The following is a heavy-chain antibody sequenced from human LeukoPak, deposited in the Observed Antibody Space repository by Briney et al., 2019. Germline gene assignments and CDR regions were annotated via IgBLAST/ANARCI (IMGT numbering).Heavy chain of an antibody. D-gene: IGHD2/OR15-2a*01. CDR1: GCSISSYY. Sequence: PSETLSLTCTVSGCSISSYYWSWIRQPPGKGLEWIGRIYTSGSTNYNPSLKSGVTISVDTSKNQFSLKLSSVTAADTAVYYCARDNIVIVPHAISLYYYYYYMDACGKRTTVTVSS. CDR3: ARDNIVIVPHAISLYYYYYYMDA. CDR2: IYTSGST. J-gene: IGHJ6*03. V-gene: IGHV4-4*07.